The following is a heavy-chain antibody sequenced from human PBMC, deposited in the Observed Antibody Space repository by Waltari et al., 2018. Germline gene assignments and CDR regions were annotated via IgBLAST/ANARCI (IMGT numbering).Heavy chain of an antibody. CDR2: VDPEDGET. V-gene: IGHV1-69-2*01. J-gene: IGHJ4*02. Sequence: EIQLVQSGAEVKKPGATVKISCKVSGYTFTDYYMHWVQQAPGKGLEWMGLVDPEDGETIYAEKFQGRVTITADTSTDTAYMELSSLRSEDTAVYYCATDRPLLRFLEWLPHFDYWGQGTLVTVSS. D-gene: IGHD3-3*01. CDR3: ATDRPLLRFLEWLPHFDY. CDR1: GYTFTDYY.